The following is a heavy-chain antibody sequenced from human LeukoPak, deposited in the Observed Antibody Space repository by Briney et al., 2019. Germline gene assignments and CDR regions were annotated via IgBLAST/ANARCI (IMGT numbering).Heavy chain of an antibody. J-gene: IGHJ4*02. CDR2: IYYSGTT. V-gene: IGHV4-39*07. CDR3: ARGEFDGGVYFDY. Sequence: SETLSLTCSVSDGSISSGYYYWAWIRQPPGKGPEWIGSIYYSGTTYPNPSLKSRVTISVDKSKNQFSLKLSSVTAADTAVYYCARGEFDGGVYFDYWGQGTLVTAPS. D-gene: IGHD3-16*01. CDR1: DGSISSGYYY.